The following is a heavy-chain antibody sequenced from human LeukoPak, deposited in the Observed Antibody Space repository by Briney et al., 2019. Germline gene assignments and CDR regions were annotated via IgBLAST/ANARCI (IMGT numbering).Heavy chain of an antibody. CDR2: IKQDGSEK. V-gene: IGHV3-7*01. CDR3: ARAVVGAIEYYFDY. D-gene: IGHD1-26*01. CDR1: GFTFTTYW. J-gene: IGHJ4*02. Sequence: GGSLRLSCATSGFTFTTYWMNWVRQAPGKGLEWVANIKQDGSEKYYVDSVQGRFTISRDNAKNSLYLQMNSLRADDTAVYYCARAVVGAIEYYFDYWGQGTLVTVSS.